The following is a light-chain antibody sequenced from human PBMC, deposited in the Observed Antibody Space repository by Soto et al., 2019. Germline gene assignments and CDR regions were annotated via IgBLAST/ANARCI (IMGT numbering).Light chain of an antibody. CDR2: DAS. CDR1: QGISNF. CDR3: KKYNSPPRA. Sequence: DIQMTQSPSSLSASVGDRVTITCRASQGISNFLAWYQQKPGKVPKLLIYDASTLQSGVPSRFSGSGSGTDFTLPISSLQPEEVPTYYYKKYNSPPRAFGQGTKVKIK. V-gene: IGKV1-27*01. J-gene: IGKJ1*01.